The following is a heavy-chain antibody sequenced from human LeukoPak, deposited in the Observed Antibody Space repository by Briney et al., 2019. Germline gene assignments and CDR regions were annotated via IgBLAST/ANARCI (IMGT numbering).Heavy chain of an antibody. J-gene: IGHJ4*02. CDR3: AVATVTWGFDY. Sequence: GASVKVSCKASGYTFTSYGISWVRQAPGQGLEWMGWISAYNGNTNYAQKLQGRVTMTTDTSTSTANMELGSLRSDDTAVYYCAVATVTWGFDYWGQGTLVTVSS. CDR2: ISAYNGNT. CDR1: GYTFTSYG. D-gene: IGHD4-17*01. V-gene: IGHV1-18*01.